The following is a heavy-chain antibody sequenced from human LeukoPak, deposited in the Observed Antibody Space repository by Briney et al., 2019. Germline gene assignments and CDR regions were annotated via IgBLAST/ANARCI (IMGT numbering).Heavy chain of an antibody. J-gene: IGHJ6*02. D-gene: IGHD5-18*01. Sequence: GGSLRLSCAASGFTFSSYSMNWVRQAPGKGLEWGSSISSSSSYIYYADSVKGRFTISRDNAKNSLYLQMNSLRAEDTAVYYCARDGYSRLGYYYYGMDVWGQGTTVTVSS. CDR3: ARDGYSRLGYYYYGMDV. CDR1: GFTFSSYS. V-gene: IGHV3-21*01. CDR2: ISSSSSYI.